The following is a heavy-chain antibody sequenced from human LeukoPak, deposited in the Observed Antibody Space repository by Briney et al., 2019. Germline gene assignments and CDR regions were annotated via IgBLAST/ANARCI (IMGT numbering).Heavy chain of an antibody. J-gene: IGHJ6*03. CDR3: ARASYYDPPRAYYYYMDI. CDR2: IYTSGST. Sequence: SETLSLTCTVSGGSISSYYCSWIRQPPGKGLEWIGYIYTSGSTNYNPSLKSRVTISVDTSKNQFSLKLSSVTAADTAVYYCARASYYDPPRAYYYYMDIWGKGTTVTVSS. CDR1: GGSISSYY. D-gene: IGHD3-3*01. V-gene: IGHV4-4*09.